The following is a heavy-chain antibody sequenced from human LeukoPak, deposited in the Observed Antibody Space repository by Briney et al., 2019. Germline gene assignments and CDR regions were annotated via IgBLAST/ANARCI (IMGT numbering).Heavy chain of an antibody. Sequence: GGSLRLSCAASGFTFSSYAMHWVRQAPGKGLEWVAFIRYDVSDKNYADFVKGRFTISRDNSKSTLDLQMNSLRVEDTAVYYCVKSETASFDFWGRGTLVTVSS. CDR1: GFTFSSYA. J-gene: IGHJ4*02. V-gene: IGHV3-30*02. CDR3: VKSETASFDF. D-gene: IGHD1-1*01. CDR2: IRYDVSDK.